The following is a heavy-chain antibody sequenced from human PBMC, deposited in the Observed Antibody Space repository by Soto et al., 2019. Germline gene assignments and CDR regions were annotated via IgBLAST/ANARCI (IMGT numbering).Heavy chain of an antibody. CDR1: GYTFTIYY. Sequence: ASVKVACKASGYTFTIYYMHWVLQAPGQGLEWMGIINPSGGSTSYAQKFQGRVTMTRDTSTSTVYMELSSLRSEDTAVYYCARDRSGQQLISVWFDPWGQGTLVTVSS. CDR2: INPSGGST. D-gene: IGHD6-13*01. V-gene: IGHV1-46*01. J-gene: IGHJ5*02. CDR3: ARDRSGQQLISVWFDP.